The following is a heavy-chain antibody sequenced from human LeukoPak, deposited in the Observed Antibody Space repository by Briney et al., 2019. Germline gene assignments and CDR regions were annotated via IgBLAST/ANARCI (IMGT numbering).Heavy chain of an antibody. CDR3: TGDLGQVVAGTAFDT. D-gene: IGHD6-19*01. V-gene: IGHV1-18*01. CDR1: GYTFTDFG. Sequence: GASVKVSCKTSGYTFTDFGINWVRHAPGQGLEWLGWITPYNGNTNHLQNLQGRITMTTDTSTSTAYLELRSLTSDDTAVYYCTGDLGQVVAGTAFDTWGQGTMVIVSS. J-gene: IGHJ3*02. CDR2: ITPYNGNT.